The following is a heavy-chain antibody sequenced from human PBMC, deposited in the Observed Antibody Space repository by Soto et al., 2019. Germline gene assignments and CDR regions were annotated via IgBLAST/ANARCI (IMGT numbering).Heavy chain of an antibody. J-gene: IGHJ6*02. CDR1: GGSFSGYY. V-gene: IGHV4-34*01. Sequence: QVQLQQWGAGLLKPSETLSLTCAVYGGSFSGYYWSWIRQPPGKGLEWIGEINHSGSTNYNPSLKGRVTISVDTSKNQFSLKLSSVTAADTAVYYCARGPGDFWSGYYTVGIDVWGQGTTVTVSS. CDR2: INHSGST. CDR3: ARGPGDFWSGYYTVGIDV. D-gene: IGHD3-3*01.